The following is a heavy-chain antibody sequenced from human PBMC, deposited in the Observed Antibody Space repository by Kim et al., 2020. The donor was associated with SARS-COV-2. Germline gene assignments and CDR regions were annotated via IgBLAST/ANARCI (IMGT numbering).Heavy chain of an antibody. V-gene: IGHV4-34*01. Sequence: SETLSLTCAVYGGSFSGYYWSWIRQPPGKGLEWIGEINHSGSTNYNPSLKSRVTISVDTSKNQFSLKLSSVTAADTAVYYCARGLYRYYDSSGFPAHGMDVWGQGTTVTVSS. CDR3: ARGLYRYYDSSGFPAHGMDV. CDR2: INHSGST. CDR1: GGSFSGYY. J-gene: IGHJ6*02. D-gene: IGHD3-22*01.